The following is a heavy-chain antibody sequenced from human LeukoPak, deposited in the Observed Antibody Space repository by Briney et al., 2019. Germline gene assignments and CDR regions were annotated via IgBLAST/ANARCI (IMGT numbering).Heavy chain of an antibody. CDR3: ARHVYYYYSRAYLRHDAFDI. V-gene: IGHV1-69*13. J-gene: IGHJ3*02. D-gene: IGHD3-22*01. Sequence: SVKVSCKASGGTFISYAISWVRQAPGQGLEWTGGIIPIFGTANYAQKFQGRVTITADESTTTAYMELSSLRSEDTAVYHCARHVYYYYSRAYLRHDAFDIWGQGTMVTVSS. CDR1: GGTFISYA. CDR2: IIPIFGTA.